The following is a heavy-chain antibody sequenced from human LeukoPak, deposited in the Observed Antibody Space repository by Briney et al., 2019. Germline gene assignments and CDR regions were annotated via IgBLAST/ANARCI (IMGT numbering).Heavy chain of an antibody. CDR2: IREDGSEK. Sequence: GGSLRLSCAASGFTFSAYWMSWVRQAPGKGLEWVANIREDGSEKYYVDSVKGQFTISRDNAKNSLFLQMDSLRAEDTAVYYCARDLAGHYYGSGSSLDYWGQGTLVTVSS. CDR1: GFTFSAYW. V-gene: IGHV3-7*01. D-gene: IGHD3-10*01. J-gene: IGHJ4*02. CDR3: ARDLAGHYYGSGSSLDY.